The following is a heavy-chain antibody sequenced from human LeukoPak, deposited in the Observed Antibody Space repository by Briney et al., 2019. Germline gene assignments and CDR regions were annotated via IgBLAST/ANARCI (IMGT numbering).Heavy chain of an antibody. CDR2: IKQDGSEK. V-gene: IGHV3-7*01. Sequence: GGSLRLSCAASGFTFSTYSLNWVRQAPGKGLEWVANIKQDGSEKYYVDSVKGRFTISRDNAKDSLYLQMNSLRAEDTAVYYCARDFGWYYFDYWGQGALVTVSS. D-gene: IGHD3-9*01. CDR1: GFTFSTYS. J-gene: IGHJ4*02. CDR3: ARDFGWYYFDY.